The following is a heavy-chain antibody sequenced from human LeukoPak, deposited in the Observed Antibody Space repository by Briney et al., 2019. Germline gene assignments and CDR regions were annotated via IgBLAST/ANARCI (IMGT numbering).Heavy chain of an antibody. V-gene: IGHV5-51*01. CDR1: GYNFTSYW. CDR2: IYPGDSDT. Sequence: GESLKISCQGSGYNFTSYWIAWVRQMPGKGLEWMGIIYPGDSDTSYSPSFQGQVTISADKSISTAYLQWSSLKASDTAMYYCARFGSGDYFDSWGQGTLVTVSS. CDR3: ARFGSGDYFDS. D-gene: IGHD3-3*01. J-gene: IGHJ4*02.